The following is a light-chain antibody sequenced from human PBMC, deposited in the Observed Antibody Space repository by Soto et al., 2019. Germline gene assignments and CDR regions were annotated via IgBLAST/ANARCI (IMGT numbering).Light chain of an antibody. CDR2: GAS. CDR1: QRISNYY. Sequence: EIVLTQSPDTLSLSSGERATLSCRASQRISNYYLAWYHQKPGQAPRLLIYGASSRATGVPDRFSGSGSGTDFTLTISRLEPEDFAVYCCQQYGSSPLTFGGGTKVDIK. V-gene: IGKV3-20*01. CDR3: QQYGSSPLT. J-gene: IGKJ4*01.